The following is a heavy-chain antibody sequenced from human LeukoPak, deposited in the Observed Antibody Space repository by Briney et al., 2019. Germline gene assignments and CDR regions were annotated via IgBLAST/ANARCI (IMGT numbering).Heavy chain of an antibody. J-gene: IGHJ4*02. CDR2: INGDGSST. CDR1: GFTFSSDW. V-gene: IGHV3-74*01. D-gene: IGHD2-21*01. Sequence: QPGRSLILSCAASGFTFSSDWMHWVRQAPGKGLVWVSRINGDGSSTSHADSVKGRFTISRDNAKNTLFLQMNSLRVEDTAVYYCAREYRNCGHDWGQGTLVTVSS. CDR3: AREYRNCGHD.